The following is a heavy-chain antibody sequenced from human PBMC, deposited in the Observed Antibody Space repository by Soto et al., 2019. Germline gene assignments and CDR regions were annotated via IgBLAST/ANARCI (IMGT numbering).Heavy chain of an antibody. CDR1: GYTFTRYG. CDR2: ISGYNGDT. V-gene: IGHV1-18*01. Sequence: QGQLVQSGPEVKKPGASVKVSCKASGYTFTRYGISWVRQAPGQGLEWMGWISGYNGDTKYAQKFQGRVTMTIDTSTTTAYMELMSLTSDDSAVYYCAKNGQPPYYYYGMDVWGQGTTVTVSS. D-gene: IGHD2-8*01. J-gene: IGHJ6*02. CDR3: AKNGQPPYYYYGMDV.